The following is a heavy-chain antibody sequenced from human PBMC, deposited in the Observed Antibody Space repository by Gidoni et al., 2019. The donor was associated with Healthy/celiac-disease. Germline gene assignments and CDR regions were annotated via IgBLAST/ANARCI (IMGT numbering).Heavy chain of an antibody. J-gene: IGHJ4*02. Sequence: QVHLQQCGVGLLKPLYTLSFTRSVFGGSFSGYYWSWIRQPPGTGLQWIGEINHSGSTNYNPSLKSRVAMSVDTSKNQFSHKLGSVAAADTAVYYYARIGAPLDYWGQGTLVTVSS. D-gene: IGHD3-16*01. CDR1: GGSFSGYY. CDR3: ARIGAPLDY. CDR2: INHSGST. V-gene: IGHV4-34*01.